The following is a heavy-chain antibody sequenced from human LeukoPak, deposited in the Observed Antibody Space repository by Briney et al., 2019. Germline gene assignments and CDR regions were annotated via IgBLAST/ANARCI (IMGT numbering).Heavy chain of an antibody. CDR1: GHTLTELS. Sequence: ASVKVSCKVSGHTLTELSMHWVRQAPGKGLEWMGGFDPEDGETIYAQKFQGRVTMTEDTSTDTAYMELSSLRSEDTAVYYCATGLVALHPTEYFQHWGQGTLVTVSS. D-gene: IGHD2/OR15-2a*01. V-gene: IGHV1-24*01. J-gene: IGHJ1*01. CDR2: FDPEDGET. CDR3: ATGLVALHPTEYFQH.